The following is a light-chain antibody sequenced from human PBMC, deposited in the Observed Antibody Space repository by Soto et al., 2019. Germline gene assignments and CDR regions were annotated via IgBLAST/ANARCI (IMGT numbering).Light chain of an antibody. CDR3: SSYTSSSTPV. CDR1: SSDVGGYNY. V-gene: IGLV2-14*01. J-gene: IGLJ1*01. CDR2: DVS. Sequence: QSVLTQPASVSGSPGQSITISCTGTSSDVGGYNYVSWYQQHPGKAPKLMIYDVSNRPSGVSNRFSGSKSGNTASLTISGLQAEDEADYYCSSYTSSSTPVFGTVTKVTDL.